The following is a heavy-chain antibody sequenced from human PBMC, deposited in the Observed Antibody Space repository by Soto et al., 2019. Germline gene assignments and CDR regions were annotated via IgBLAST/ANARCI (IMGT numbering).Heavy chain of an antibody. CDR1: GYTFTSYG. CDR3: ATDREYYDILTGYYLAY. Sequence: ASVKVSCKASGYTFTSYGISWVRQAPGQGLEWMGWISAYNGNTNYAQKLQGRVTMTTDTSTSTAYMELRSLRSDDTAVYYCATDREYYDILTGYYLAYWGQGTLVTVSS. V-gene: IGHV1-18*01. D-gene: IGHD3-9*01. CDR2: ISAYNGNT. J-gene: IGHJ4*02.